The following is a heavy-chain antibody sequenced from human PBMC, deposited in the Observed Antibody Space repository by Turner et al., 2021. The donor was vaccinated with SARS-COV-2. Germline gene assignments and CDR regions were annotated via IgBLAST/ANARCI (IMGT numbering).Heavy chain of an antibody. CDR3: ARRYCSSTSCPNYFDY. CDR2: IYHSEST. D-gene: IGHD2-2*01. Sequence: QVQLQESGPVLVKPSGTLSLTCAVAGGSISSSNWWSWARQPQGKGLEWIGEIYHSESTNYNPSLKSRVTISVDKSKNQFSLKLSSVTAADTAVYYCARRYCSSTSCPNYFDYWGQGTLVTVSS. J-gene: IGHJ4*02. CDR1: GGSISSSNW. V-gene: IGHV4-4*02.